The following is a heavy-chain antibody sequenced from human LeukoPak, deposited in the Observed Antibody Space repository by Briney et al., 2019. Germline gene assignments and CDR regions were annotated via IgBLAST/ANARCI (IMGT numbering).Heavy chain of an antibody. Sequence: SVKVSCKASGGTFSSYAISWVRQAPGQGLEWMGGIIPIFGTANYAQKFQGRVTITADESTSTAYMELSSLRSEDTAVYYCAASLGGIAARLKPMPYYMDVWGKGTTVTVSS. CDR3: AASLGGIAARLKPMPYYMDV. D-gene: IGHD6-6*01. CDR2: IIPIFGTA. CDR1: GGTFSSYA. V-gene: IGHV1-69*13. J-gene: IGHJ6*03.